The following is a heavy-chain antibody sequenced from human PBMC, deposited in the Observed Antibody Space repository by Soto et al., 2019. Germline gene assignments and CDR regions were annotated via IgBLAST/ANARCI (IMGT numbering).Heavy chain of an antibody. CDR1: GFTFNNYA. D-gene: IGHD3-10*01. J-gene: IGHJ4*02. Sequence: EVQLLESGGGLVQPGGSLRLSCAASGFTFNNYAMTWVRQAPGKGLEWVSAISGGGDTTSYADSVKGRFTVSRDGSKYTLYLQMSSLRAEDTGLYYCAKGRGGSGSLTPRVDFWGQGTLVTVSS. V-gene: IGHV3-23*01. CDR3: AKGRGGSGSLTPRVDF. CDR2: ISGGGDTT.